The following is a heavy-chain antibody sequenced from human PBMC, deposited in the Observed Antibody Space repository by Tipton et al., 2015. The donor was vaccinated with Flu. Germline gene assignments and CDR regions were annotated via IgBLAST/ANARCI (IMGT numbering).Heavy chain of an antibody. CDR3: ARGVYGGTWAYLDL. CDR1: GDSISSGGYY. CDR2: IYYSGLS. V-gene: IGHV4-31*03. J-gene: IGHJ4*02. Sequence: TLSLTCTVSGDSISSGGYYWTWIRQRPGKGLEWIGYIYYSGLSLYNPSLKSRLTISVDTSKNQISLNLSSVTAADTAVYYCARGVYGGTWAYLDLWGQGTLVTVSS. D-gene: IGHD4-23*01.